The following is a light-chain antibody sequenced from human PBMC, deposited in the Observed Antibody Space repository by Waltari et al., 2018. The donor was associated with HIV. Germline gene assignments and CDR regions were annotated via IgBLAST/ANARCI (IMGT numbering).Light chain of an antibody. CDR3: HQYFSAPWT. J-gene: IGKJ1*01. Sequence: DIVMTQSPDSLAVSLGERATINCKSRQSLLYSANNKNYLAWSQQKPGQPPKLLIYWASARESGVTDRFSGSGSGTDFTLTISSLQADDVAIYYCHQYFSAPWTFGQGTKVEIK. CDR2: WAS. V-gene: IGKV4-1*01. CDR1: QSLLYSANNKNY.